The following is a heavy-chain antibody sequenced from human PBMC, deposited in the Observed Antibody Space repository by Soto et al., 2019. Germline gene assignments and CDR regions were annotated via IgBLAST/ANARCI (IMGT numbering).Heavy chain of an antibody. V-gene: IGHV3-7*03. D-gene: IGHD3-3*01. CDR3: VRGQTRITIFGVVIIEVDY. Sequence: GGSLRLSCAASGFTFSSSWMHWVCQAPEKGLEGVADIKCDGSEKYYVDSVKGRLTISRDNAKHSLHLQVNSQRAEDMTVYYCVRGQTRITIFGVVIIEVDYWGQGTLVTVSS. CDR1: GFTFSSSW. CDR2: IKCDGSEK. J-gene: IGHJ4*02.